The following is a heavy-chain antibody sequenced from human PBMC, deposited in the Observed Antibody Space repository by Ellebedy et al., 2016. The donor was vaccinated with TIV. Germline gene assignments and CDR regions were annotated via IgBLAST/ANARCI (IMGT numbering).Heavy chain of an antibody. D-gene: IGHD4-23*01. V-gene: IGHV3-30*03. Sequence: PGGSLRLSCAASGFTFSSYDMHWVRQAPGKGLEWVALISYDANNKYYADSVKGRFTISRDNSKNTLYLQMSSLRAEDTAVYYCARDPVGVGPAFDIWGQGTMVTVSS. CDR2: ISYDANNK. J-gene: IGHJ3*02. CDR1: GFTFSSYD. CDR3: ARDPVGVGPAFDI.